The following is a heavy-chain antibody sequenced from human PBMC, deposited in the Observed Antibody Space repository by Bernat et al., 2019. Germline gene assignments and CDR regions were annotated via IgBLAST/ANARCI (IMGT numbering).Heavy chain of an antibody. J-gene: IGHJ4*02. D-gene: IGHD1-26*01. V-gene: IGHV3-33*01. Sequence: QVQLVESGGGVVQPGRSLRLSCAASGFTFSSYGMHWVRQAPGKGLEWVAVIWYDGSNKYYADSVKGRFTISRDNSKNTLYLQMNSLRAEDTAVYYCARDSTVGWYFDYWGQGTLVTVSS. CDR1: GFTFSSYG. CDR3: ARDSTVGWYFDY. CDR2: IWYDGSNK.